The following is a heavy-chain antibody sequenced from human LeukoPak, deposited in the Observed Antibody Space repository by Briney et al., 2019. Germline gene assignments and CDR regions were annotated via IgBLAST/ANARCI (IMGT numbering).Heavy chain of an antibody. J-gene: IGHJ4*02. D-gene: IGHD5-18*01. CDR1: GYTFTSYG. CDR3: ARDRAGYSYGTFDY. V-gene: IGHV1-18*01. Sequence: GASVNVSCKASGYTFTSYGISWVRQAPGQGLEWMGWISAYNGNTNYAQKLQGRVTMTTDTSTSTAYMELRSLRSDDTAVYYCARDRAGYSYGTFDYWGQGTLVTVSS. CDR2: ISAYNGNT.